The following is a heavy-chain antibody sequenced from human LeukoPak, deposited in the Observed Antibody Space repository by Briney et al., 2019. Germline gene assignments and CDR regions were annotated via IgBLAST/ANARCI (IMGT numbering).Heavy chain of an antibody. D-gene: IGHD2-15*01. CDR1: GYTFTGYY. CDR2: INPNSGGT. J-gene: IGHJ4*02. CDR3: ARGYCSGGSCQPFDY. V-gene: IGHV1-2*02. Sequence: ASVKVSCKASGYTFTGYYMHWVRQAPGQGLEWMGWINPNSGGTNYAQKFQGRVTISVDTSKNQFSLKLSSVTAADTAVYYCARGYCSGGSCQPFDYWGQGTLVTVSS.